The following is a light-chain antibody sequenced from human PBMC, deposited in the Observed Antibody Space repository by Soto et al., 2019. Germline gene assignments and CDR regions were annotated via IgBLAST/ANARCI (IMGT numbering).Light chain of an antibody. Sequence: EIAMTQSPATLSVSLRERVTLSCRASQSVSSYLAWYQQKPGQAPRLLISDASTRATDIPDRFSGSGSGTDFTLTISSLQSTDLAVYYCLQYSTWPPLYTFGQGTKLEIK. J-gene: IGKJ2*01. CDR3: LQYSTWPPLYT. CDR2: DAS. CDR1: QSVSSY. V-gene: IGKV3-15*01.